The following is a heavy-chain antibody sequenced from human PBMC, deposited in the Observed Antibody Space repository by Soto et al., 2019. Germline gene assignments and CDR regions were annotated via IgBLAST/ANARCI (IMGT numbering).Heavy chain of an antibody. CDR1: GFSFSNAW. J-gene: IGHJ4*02. D-gene: IGHD2-15*01. V-gene: IGHV3-15*07. CDR2: IKSEINGGTT. Sequence: EVQLVESGGGLVEPGGSIRLSCAASGFSFSNAWMNWVRQAPGKGLEWVGRIKSEINGGTTANAAPVSGRFTISRDDAKNTLYLQIDSLKIEDTAVYYCATYPLGYCSEDTCYSYFDSWGQGTLVTVSS. CDR3: ATYPLGYCSEDTCYSYFDS.